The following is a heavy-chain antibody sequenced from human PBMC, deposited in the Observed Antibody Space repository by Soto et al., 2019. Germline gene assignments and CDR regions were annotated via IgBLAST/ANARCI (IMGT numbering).Heavy chain of an antibody. V-gene: IGHV4-30-4*01. J-gene: IGHJ6*02. CDR1: GGSISSGDYF. Sequence: PPETLSLTCTVSGGSISSGDYFWSWIRQPPGKGMEWIGYIYNSGSTYYNPSLKSRLTISVDTSKNQFSLKLSSVTAADTAVYYCARRGMYSDFWSGYSSYYYYGMDVWGRGTTVTVSS. D-gene: IGHD3-3*01. CDR2: IYNSGST. CDR3: ARRGMYSDFWSGYSSYYYYGMDV.